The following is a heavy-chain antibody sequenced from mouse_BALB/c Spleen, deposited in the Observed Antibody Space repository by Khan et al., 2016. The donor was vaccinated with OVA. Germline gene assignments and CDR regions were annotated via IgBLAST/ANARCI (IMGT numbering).Heavy chain of an antibody. V-gene: IGHV1-4*01. J-gene: IGHJ2*01. CDR3: ARSAFYGRSSYFDY. Sequence: QVQLMQSGAELARPGASVKMSCKASGYTFTSYTMHWIIQRPGQALEWIAYIDPRSGYTNYNQKFRDRATLTADKSSSTAYIQLSSLTSEDSAVHFCARSAFYGRSSYFDYWGPGTPLTVSS. D-gene: IGHD1-1*01. CDR1: GYTFTSYT. CDR2: IDPRSGYT.